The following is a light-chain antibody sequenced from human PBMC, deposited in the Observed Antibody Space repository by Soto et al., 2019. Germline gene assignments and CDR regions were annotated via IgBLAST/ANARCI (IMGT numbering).Light chain of an antibody. Sequence: DIQMTQSPSSPSASVGVRIPITCRASQTIKKDLNWYQQKPGQAPNLLIYSASDFHSGVLSRFSGSGSGTEFTLTISCLQPQDCATYYCLQSFSTPYTCAQVTELE. CDR1: QTIKKD. CDR3: LQSFSTPYT. CDR2: SAS. V-gene: IGKV1-39*01. J-gene: IGKJ2*01.